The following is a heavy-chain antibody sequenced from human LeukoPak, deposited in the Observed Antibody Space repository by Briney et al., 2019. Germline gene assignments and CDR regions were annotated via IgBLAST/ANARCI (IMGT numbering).Heavy chain of an antibody. J-gene: IGHJ4*02. D-gene: IGHD1-26*01. CDR2: ISGSGGST. V-gene: IGHV3-23*01. Sequence: GGSLRLSCAASGFTFSTYAVNWVRQAPGRGLEWVSTISGSGGSTYYADSVKGRFTISRDNSKNTLYLQMNSLRAEDTAVYYCAKDRSPFFYSGSYGHFDYWGQGTLVTVSS. CDR1: GFTFSTYA. CDR3: AKDRSPFFYSGSYGHFDY.